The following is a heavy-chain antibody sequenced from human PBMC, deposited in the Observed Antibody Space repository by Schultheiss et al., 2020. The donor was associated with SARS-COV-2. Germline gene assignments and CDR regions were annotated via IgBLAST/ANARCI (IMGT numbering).Heavy chain of an antibody. CDR3: ARDTVPAAIPYNWFDP. V-gene: IGHV3-9*01. D-gene: IGHD2-2*02. CDR2: ISWNSGSI. CDR1: GFTFSSYA. Sequence: GGSLRLSCAASGFTFSSYAMHWVRQAPGKGLEWVSGISWNSGSIGYVDSVKGRFTISRDNAKNSLYLQMNSLRAEDTAVYYCARDTVPAAIPYNWFDPWGQGTLVTVSS. J-gene: IGHJ5*02.